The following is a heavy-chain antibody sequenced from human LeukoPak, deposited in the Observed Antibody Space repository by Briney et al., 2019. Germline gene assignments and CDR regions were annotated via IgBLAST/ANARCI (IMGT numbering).Heavy chain of an antibody. CDR2: ISSNGGST. D-gene: IGHD2-2*01. CDR1: GFTFSSYA. J-gene: IGHJ4*02. V-gene: IGHV3-64*01. CDR3: ASWYCSSTSCPNDY. Sequence: PGGSLRLSCAASGFTFSSYAMHWVRQAPGKGLEYVSAISSNGGSTYYANSVKGRFTFSRDNSKNTLYLQMGSLRAEDMAVYYCASWYCSSTSCPNDYWGQGTLVTVSS.